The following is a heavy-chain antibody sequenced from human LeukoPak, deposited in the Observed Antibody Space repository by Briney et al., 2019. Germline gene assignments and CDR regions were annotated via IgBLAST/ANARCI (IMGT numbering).Heavy chain of an antibody. CDR3: ARVDGANWGQAFDY. V-gene: IGHV4-30-2*01. CDR2: IYHSGST. D-gene: IGHD7-27*01. J-gene: IGHJ4*02. CDR1: GGSISSGGYS. Sequence: PSQTLSLTCAVSGGSISSGGYSWSWIRQPPGKGLEWIGYIYHSGSTYYNPSLKSRVTISVDTSKNQFSLKLSSVTAADTAVYYCARVDGANWGQAFDYWGQGTLVTVSS.